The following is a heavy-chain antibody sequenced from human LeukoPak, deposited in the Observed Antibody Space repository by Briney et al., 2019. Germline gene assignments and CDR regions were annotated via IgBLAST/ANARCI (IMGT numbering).Heavy chain of an antibody. CDR3: ARAPRQQLFPVY. D-gene: IGHD6-13*01. CDR2: FYTSGST. J-gene: IGHJ4*02. CDR1: GGSISSDSYY. V-gene: IGHV4-61*02. Sequence: PSQTLSLTCTVSGGSISSDSYYWSWIRQPAGKGLEYIGRFYTSGSTYYNPSLQSRVTISLDTSKNLLSLRLSSMTAADPAVYYCARAPRQQLFPVYWGQGTLVTVSS.